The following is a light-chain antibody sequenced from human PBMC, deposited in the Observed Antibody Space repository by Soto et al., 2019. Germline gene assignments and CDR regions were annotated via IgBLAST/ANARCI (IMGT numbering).Light chain of an antibody. V-gene: IGKV3-15*01. J-gene: IGKJ1*01. CDR2: GAS. CDR3: QQYKDWPTP. Sequence: EIVMTQSPATLSVSLGERATPSCRASQSVSSTVAWYQQKPGQAPRLLIYGASTRATGIPVRFSGSGSGTEFTLTISSLQSEDFAFYYCQQYKDWPTPFGQGTKVEIK. CDR1: QSVSST.